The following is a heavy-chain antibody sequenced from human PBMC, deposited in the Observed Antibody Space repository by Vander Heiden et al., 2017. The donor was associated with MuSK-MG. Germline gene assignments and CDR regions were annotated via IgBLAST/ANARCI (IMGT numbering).Heavy chain of an antibody. V-gene: IGHV1-69*06. CDR3: ARPFRAVYYYYGMDV. CDR2: SIPIFGTA. J-gene: IGHJ6*02. Sequence: QVQLVQSGAEVKKPGSSVKVSCKASGGNFSSYAISWVRQAPGQGLEWMGGSIPIFGTANYAQKFQGRVTIPADKSTSTAYMELSSLRSEDTAVYYCARPFRAVYYYYGMDVWGQGTTVTVSS. CDR1: GGNFSSYA.